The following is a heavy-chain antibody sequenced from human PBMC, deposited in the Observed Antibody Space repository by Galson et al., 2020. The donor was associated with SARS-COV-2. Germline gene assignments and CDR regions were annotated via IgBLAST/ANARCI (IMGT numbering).Heavy chain of an antibody. Sequence: ALVKVSCKASGYTFTSYDINWVRQATGQGLEWMGWMNPNSGNTGYAQKFQGRVTMTRNTSISTAYMELSSLRSEDTAVYYCARGKRRRIIVVVVAATYYYMDVWGKGATVTVSS. V-gene: IGHV1-8*01. D-gene: IGHD2-15*01. CDR1: GYTFTSYD. J-gene: IGHJ6*03. CDR3: ARGKRRRIIVVVVAATYYYMDV. CDR2: MNPNSGNT.